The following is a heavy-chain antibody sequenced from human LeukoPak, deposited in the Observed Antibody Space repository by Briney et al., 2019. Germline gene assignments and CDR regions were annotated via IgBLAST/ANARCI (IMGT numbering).Heavy chain of an antibody. J-gene: IGHJ4*02. CDR3: ASHGGNSSFWLLDY. V-gene: IGHV4-61*01. CDR1: GGSISSSSYY. D-gene: IGHD4-23*01. CDR2: IYYSGST. Sequence: PSETLSLTCTVSGGSISSSSYYWSWIRQPPGKGLEWIGYIYYSGSTNYNPSLKSRVTISVDTSKNQFSLKLSSVTAADTAVYYCASHGGNSSFWLLDYWGQGTLVTVSS.